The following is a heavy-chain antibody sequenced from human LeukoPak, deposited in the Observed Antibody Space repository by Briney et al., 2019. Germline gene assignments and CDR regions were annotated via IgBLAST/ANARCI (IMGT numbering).Heavy chain of an antibody. CDR1: GGSISSYY. V-gene: IGHV4-59*08. CDR3: ARIPITMVRGVIIPDAFDI. J-gene: IGHJ3*02. D-gene: IGHD3-10*01. CDR2: IYYSGST. Sequence: PSVTLSLTCTVSGGSISSYYWSWIRQPPGKGLEWIGYIYYSGSTNYNPSLKSRVTISVDTSKNQFSLKLSSVTAADTAVYYCARIPITMVRGVIIPDAFDIWGQGTMVTVSS.